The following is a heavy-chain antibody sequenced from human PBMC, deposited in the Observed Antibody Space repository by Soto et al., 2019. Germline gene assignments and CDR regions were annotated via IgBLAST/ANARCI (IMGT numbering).Heavy chain of an antibody. CDR3: ARVGPWVPYYYDSSPYTFENWFDP. CDR2: IYHGGST. D-gene: IGHD3-22*01. Sequence: PSETLSLTCTVSGGSIISYYWSWIRQPPGKGLEWIGSIYHGGSTYYNPSLNSRVTLSIDMTNNHVSLILNSVTAADTAVYYCARVGPWVPYYYDSSPYTFENWFDPWGQGTLVTVSS. J-gene: IGHJ5*02. V-gene: IGHV4-59*08. CDR1: GGSIISYY.